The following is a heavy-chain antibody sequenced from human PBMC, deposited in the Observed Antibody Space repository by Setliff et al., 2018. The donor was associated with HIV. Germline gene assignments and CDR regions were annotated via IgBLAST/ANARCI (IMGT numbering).Heavy chain of an antibody. D-gene: IGHD3-22*01. CDR3: ARSRYDSGGYPDAFDI. V-gene: IGHV1-18*01. CDR2: ISAYNGNT. Sequence: ASVKVSCKASGYTFTSYIMNWVRQAPGQGLEWMGWISAYNGNTKYAQKFQGRVTMTTDTSTGTAYMELRSLRSDDTAVYYCARSRYDSGGYPDAFDIWGQGTMVTVSS. CDR1: GYTFTSYI. J-gene: IGHJ3*02.